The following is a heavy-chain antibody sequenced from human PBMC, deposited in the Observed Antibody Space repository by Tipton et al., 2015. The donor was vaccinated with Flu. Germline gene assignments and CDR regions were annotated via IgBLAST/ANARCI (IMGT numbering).Heavy chain of an antibody. V-gene: IGHV4-59*08. D-gene: IGHD5-18*01. CDR1: GGSINSYY. Sequence: TLSLTCTVSGGSINSYYWSWIRQSPGKGLEWIGYIYFSGSTNYNPSLKSRVTMSVDTARHQFSLRLSSVTAADTAVYYCARSGYCFPLWSDTWGQGALVTVSS. CDR3: ARSGYCFPLWSDT. J-gene: IGHJ5*02. CDR2: IYFSGST.